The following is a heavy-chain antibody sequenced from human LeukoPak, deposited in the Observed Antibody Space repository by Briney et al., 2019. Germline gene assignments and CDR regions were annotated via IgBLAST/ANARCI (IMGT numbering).Heavy chain of an antibody. CDR2: INHSGST. Sequence: EPLSLPCAVYGGSFIGYYWSWIRPPPGKGLEWIGEINHSGSTNYNPSLQSRVTISVDTSKSQFSLKLSSVTAADTAVYYWARLNALRLRSARRGYYMDVWGKGTTVTTSS. V-gene: IGHV4-34*01. D-gene: IGHD5-12*01. CDR1: GGSFIGYY. J-gene: IGHJ6*03. CDR3: ARLNALRLRSARRGYYMDV.